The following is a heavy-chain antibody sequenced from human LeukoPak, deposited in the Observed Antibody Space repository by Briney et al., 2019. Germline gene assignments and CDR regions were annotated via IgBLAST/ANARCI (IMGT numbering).Heavy chain of an antibody. D-gene: IGHD5-24*01. CDR1: GFTFTSFA. CDR2: ISGRGGGNT. V-gene: IGHV3-23*01. J-gene: IGHJ4*02. CDR3: AKEAGSSHKVEN. Sequence: GGSLRLSCAASGFTFTSFAMSWVRQAPGKGLEWVSAISGRGGGNTHYADSVKGRFAISRDISTNTLYLQMNSRRVEDTAVYYCAKEAGSSHKVENWGQGTLVTVSS.